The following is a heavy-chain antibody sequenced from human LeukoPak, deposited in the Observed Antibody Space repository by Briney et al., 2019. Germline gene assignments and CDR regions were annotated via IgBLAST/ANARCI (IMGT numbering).Heavy chain of an antibody. J-gene: IGHJ4*02. V-gene: IGHV3-33*08. CDR1: GFTFSSYG. CDR3: ARDRTRDCSGGSCYRHYFDY. CDR2: IWYDGSNK. Sequence: GGSLRLSCAASGFTFSSYGMHWVRQAPGKGLEWVAIIWYDGSNKYYADPVRGRLTISRDNSKNTLYLQMNSLRAENTVVYYYARDRTRDCSGGSCYRHYFDYWGQGTLVTVSS. D-gene: IGHD2-15*01.